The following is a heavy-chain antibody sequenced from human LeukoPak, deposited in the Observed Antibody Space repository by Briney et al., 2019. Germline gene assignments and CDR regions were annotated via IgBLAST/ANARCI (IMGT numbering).Heavy chain of an antibody. CDR3: ARVGIAARPFFDY. Sequence: SETLSLTCTVSGGSISSYYWSWIRQPPGKGLEWIGYIYYSGSTNYNPSLTSRVTISVDTSKNQFSLKLSSVTAADTAVYYCARVGIAARPFFDYWGQGTLVTVSS. V-gene: IGHV4-59*01. D-gene: IGHD6-6*01. J-gene: IGHJ4*02. CDR1: GGSISSYY. CDR2: IYYSGST.